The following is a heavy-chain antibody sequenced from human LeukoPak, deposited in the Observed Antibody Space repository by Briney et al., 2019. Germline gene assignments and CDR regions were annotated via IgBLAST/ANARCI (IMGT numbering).Heavy chain of an antibody. J-gene: IGHJ6*03. Sequence: AGSLRLSCAASGGFTFSSYSMNWVRLAPGKGLEWVSSVSSSGTYIYYADSVKGRFTISRDNAKNSLFLQMNSLRAEDTAVYYCARADRNYYMDVWGKGTTVTVSS. CDR3: ARADRNYYMDV. CDR2: VSSSGTYI. CDR1: GGFTFSSYS. V-gene: IGHV3-21*01.